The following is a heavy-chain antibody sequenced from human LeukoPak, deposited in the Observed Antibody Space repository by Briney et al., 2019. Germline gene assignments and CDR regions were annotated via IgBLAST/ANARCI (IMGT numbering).Heavy chain of an antibody. Sequence: KPPETLSLTCAVYGGSSSGYYWSGIPQPPGKGLEWTGEINHSGRTNYNPSLKSRVTISVDTSKNQFSLKLSSVTAADTAVYYCARVLRRKERSYYYYYMDVWGKGTTVTVSS. CDR3: ARVLRRKERSYYYYYMDV. J-gene: IGHJ6*03. CDR1: GGSSSGYY. V-gene: IGHV4-34*01. CDR2: INHSGRT. D-gene: IGHD3-16*01.